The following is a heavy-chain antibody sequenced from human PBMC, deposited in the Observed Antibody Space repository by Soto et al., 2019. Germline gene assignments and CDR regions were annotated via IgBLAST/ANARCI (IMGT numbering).Heavy chain of an antibody. D-gene: IGHD2-2*01. CDR3: ARATAYCGRTTCYPFDY. J-gene: IGHJ4*02. V-gene: IGHV4-30-4*01. CDR1: GGTIISGDYY. CDR2: IYYSGTT. Sequence: SETLSLTCTVSGGTIISGDYYWSRLRQPPGKGLEWIGHIYYSGTTSYNPSLKSRVSMSIASSKNQFSLELRSVTAADTAVYYCARATAYCGRTTCYPFDYWGQGTLVTVSS.